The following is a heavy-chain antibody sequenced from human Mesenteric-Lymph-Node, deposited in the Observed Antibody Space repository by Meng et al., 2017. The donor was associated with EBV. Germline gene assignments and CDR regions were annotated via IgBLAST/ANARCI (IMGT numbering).Heavy chain of an antibody. CDR3: ARLLGGNYFNNWFDP. CDR2: VYYSGST. D-gene: IGHD5-24*01. J-gene: IGHJ5*02. V-gene: IGHV4-39*07. Sequence: QLQLQEHGPGLVNPSGTLSLTCTVSGGSISSTSSYWGWLRQPPGKGLEWIGRVYYSGSTYYTPSLKSRVTISVDTSKNQFSLKLNSLTAADTAVYYCARLLGGNYFNNWFDPWGQGTLVTVSS. CDR1: GGSISSTSSY.